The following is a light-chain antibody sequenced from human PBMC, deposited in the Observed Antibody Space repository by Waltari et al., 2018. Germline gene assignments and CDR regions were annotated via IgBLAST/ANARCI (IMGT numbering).Light chain of an antibody. V-gene: IGLV4-69*01. CDR3: QTWGTGIQV. J-gene: IGLJ2*01. Sequence: QLVLTQSPSASASLGASVKLTCTLSSGHSSYAIAWHQQQPEKGPRYLMKVNSDGSHKKGDGIPDRFSGSSSGTERYLTISILQSEDEADYYCQTWGTGIQVFGGGTKLTVL. CDR1: SGHSSYA. CDR2: VNSDGSH.